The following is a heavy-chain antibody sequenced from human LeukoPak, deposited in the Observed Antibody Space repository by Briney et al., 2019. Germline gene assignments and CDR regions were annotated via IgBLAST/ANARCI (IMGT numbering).Heavy chain of an antibody. V-gene: IGHV3-64D*09. J-gene: IGHJ5*02. CDR1: GFTFRSFA. Sequence: GGSLRLSCSASGFTFRSFAMHWVRQAPGKGLEYVSAISSDGGSTYYADSLKGRFTISRDNSKKTLYLQMSSLRTEDTAVYYCARSKVAATPGSWFDPWGQGTLVTVSS. D-gene: IGHD2-15*01. CDR3: ARSKVAATPGSWFDP. CDR2: ISSDGGST.